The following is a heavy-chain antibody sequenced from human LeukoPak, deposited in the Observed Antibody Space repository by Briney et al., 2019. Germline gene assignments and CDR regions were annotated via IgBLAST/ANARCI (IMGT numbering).Heavy chain of an antibody. Sequence: GASVKVSCKASGYTFTSYDINWVRQAPGQGLEWMGWMNPNSGNTGYAQKFQGRVTMTRNTSISTAYMELSSLRSEDTAVYYCARTLSRITIFGVVIRAPRDYYYGMDVWGQGTTVTVSS. V-gene: IGHV1-8*01. D-gene: IGHD3-3*01. CDR1: GYTFTSYD. CDR2: MNPNSGNT. CDR3: ARTLSRITIFGVVIRAPRDYYYGMDV. J-gene: IGHJ6*02.